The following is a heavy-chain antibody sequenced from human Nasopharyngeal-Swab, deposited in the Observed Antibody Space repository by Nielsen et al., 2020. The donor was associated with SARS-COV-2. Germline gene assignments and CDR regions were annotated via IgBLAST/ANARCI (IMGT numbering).Heavy chain of an antibody. CDR2: ISWNGVQK. V-gene: IGHV3-9*01. Sequence: SLKISCEASGFIFDDFGMYWVRQAPGKGPEWVSGISWNGVQKEYADSVKGRFTISRDSAKNSLYLQMNSLRPEDSAFYYCAKGHRIAAAGKWFDSWGQGTLVTVSS. CDR1: GFIFDDFG. D-gene: IGHD6-13*01. CDR3: AKGHRIAAAGKWFDS. J-gene: IGHJ5*01.